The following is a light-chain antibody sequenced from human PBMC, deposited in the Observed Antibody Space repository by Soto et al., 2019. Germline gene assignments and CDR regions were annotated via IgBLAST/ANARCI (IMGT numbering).Light chain of an antibody. V-gene: IGLV2-14*01. Sequence: QSALTQPASVSGSPGQSITISCTGTSSDVGGYIYVSWYQQHPGKAPKLMIYEVSNRPSGVSNRFSGSKSGNTASLTISGLQAEDEADYYCSSYTSRSTPLVFGTGTKGTVL. CDR2: EVS. CDR1: SSDVGGYIY. CDR3: SSYTSRSTPLV. J-gene: IGLJ1*01.